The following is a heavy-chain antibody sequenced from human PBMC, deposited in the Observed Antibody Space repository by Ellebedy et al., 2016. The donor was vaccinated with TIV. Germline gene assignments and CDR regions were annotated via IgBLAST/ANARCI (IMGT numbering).Heavy chain of an antibody. Sequence: MPSETLSLTCSVSGYSISSGFYWGWIRQPPGKGLEWTGNIYHSGISYYNPSLESRVTISVDTSKNKLSLKLSSVTAADTAVYYCARQEGYITGTARYWGQGTLVTVSS. J-gene: IGHJ4*02. D-gene: IGHD1-7*01. CDR2: IYHSGIS. V-gene: IGHV4-38-2*02. CDR1: GYSISSGFY. CDR3: ARQEGYITGTARY.